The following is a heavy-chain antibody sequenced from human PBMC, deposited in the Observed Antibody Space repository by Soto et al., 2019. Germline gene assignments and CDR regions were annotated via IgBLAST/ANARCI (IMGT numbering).Heavy chain of an antibody. V-gene: IGHV3-23*01. CDR2: ISGSGGST. J-gene: IGHJ4*02. Sequence: EVQSLESGGGLVQPGGSLRVSCAASGFTFSSYALSWVRLAPGKGLEWVSTISGSGGSTYYADSVKGRFTISRDNSKNTLYLQMNSLRAEDTAVYYCAKEAAAGLYYFDHWGQGTLVTVSS. CDR3: AKEAAAGLYYFDH. CDR1: GFTFSSYA. D-gene: IGHD6-13*01.